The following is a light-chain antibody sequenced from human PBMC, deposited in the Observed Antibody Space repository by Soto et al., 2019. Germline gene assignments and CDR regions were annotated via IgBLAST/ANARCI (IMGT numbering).Light chain of an antibody. J-gene: IGKJ5*01. CDR3: LQDYNYPIT. Sequence: IEVPQTQSSLSASVGDRVTITCRASQSIRTFLNWYQQKPGKAPKLLIYAASSLQSGVPSRFSGSGSGTDFTLTISSLQPEDFATYYCLQDYNYPITSSQGARLEI. CDR1: QSIRTF. CDR2: AAS. V-gene: IGKV1-6*01.